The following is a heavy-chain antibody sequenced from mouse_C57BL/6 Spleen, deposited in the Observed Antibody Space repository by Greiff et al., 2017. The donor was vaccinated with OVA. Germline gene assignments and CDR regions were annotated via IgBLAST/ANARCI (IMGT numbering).Heavy chain of an antibody. CDR1: GYTFTSYW. Sequence: QVHVKQPGAELVRPGSSVKLSCKASGYTFTSYWMHWVKQRPIQGLEWIGNIDPSDSETHYNQKFKDKATLTVDKSSSTAYMQLSSLTSEDSAVYYCARGVGWFAYWGQGTLVTVSA. CDR2: IDPSDSET. J-gene: IGHJ3*01. V-gene: IGHV1-52*01. CDR3: ARGVGWFAY.